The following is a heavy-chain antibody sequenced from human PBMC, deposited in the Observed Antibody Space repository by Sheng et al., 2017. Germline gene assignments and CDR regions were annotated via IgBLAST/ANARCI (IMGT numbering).Heavy chain of an antibody. CDR1: GYTFTDHY. CDR2: INPTXVT. Sequence: QVQLVQSGPEXKKPGASVKVSCKTSGYTFTDHYIHWVRQAPGQGLEWLGRINPTXVTQTMHRSFRARVTMARDTSISTAYMEVSRLRSDDTAVFYCAKDPEGSYGYLYWGQGTLVT. CDR3: AKDPEGSYGYLY. J-gene: IGHJ4*02. D-gene: IGHD5-18*01. V-gene: IGHV1-2*06.